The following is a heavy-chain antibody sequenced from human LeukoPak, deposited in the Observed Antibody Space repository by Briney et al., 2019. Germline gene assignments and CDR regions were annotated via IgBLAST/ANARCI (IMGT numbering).Heavy chain of an antibody. CDR2: IWYDGSNK. CDR1: GFTFSSSA. V-gene: IGHV3-33*08. D-gene: IGHD6-13*01. Sequence: PGGSLRLSCAASGFTFSSSAISWVRQAPGKGLEWVAVIWYDGSNKYYADSVKGRFTISRDNSKNTLYLQMNSLRAEDTAVYYCAREMTSCSWIPRFDPWGQRTLVTVSS. J-gene: IGHJ5*02. CDR3: AREMTSCSWIPRFDP.